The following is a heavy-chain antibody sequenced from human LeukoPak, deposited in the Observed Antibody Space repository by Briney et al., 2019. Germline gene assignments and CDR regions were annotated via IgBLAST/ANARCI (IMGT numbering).Heavy chain of an antibody. CDR3: ARGGDSSSTTGNDY. CDR2: INHSGST. V-gene: IGHV4-34*01. Sequence: SETLSLTCAVYGGSFSGYYWSWIRQPPGKGLEWIGEINHSGSTNYNPSLKSRVTISVDTSKNQFSLKLSSVTAADTAVYYCARGGDSSSTTGNDYWGQGTLVTVSS. D-gene: IGHD6-6*01. CDR1: GGSFSGYY. J-gene: IGHJ4*02.